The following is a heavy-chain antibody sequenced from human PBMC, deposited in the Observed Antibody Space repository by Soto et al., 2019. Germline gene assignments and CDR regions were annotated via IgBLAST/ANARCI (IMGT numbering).Heavy chain of an antibody. J-gene: IGHJ4*02. D-gene: IGHD3-10*01. CDR3: ATRGADY. V-gene: IGHV4-34*01. CDR2: INHSANT. CDR1: GGSFSGYY. Sequence: QVQLQQWGAGLLKPSETLSLTCAVYGGSFSGYYWSWIRQPPGKGLEWIGEINHSANTNYNTSLVSRATVAVNTSKNQISLKLSSATAADSAVYSCATRGADYWGQGTLVTVSS.